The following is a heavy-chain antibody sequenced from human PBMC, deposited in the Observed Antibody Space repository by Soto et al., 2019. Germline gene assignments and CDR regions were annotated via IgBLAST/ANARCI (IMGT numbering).Heavy chain of an antibody. J-gene: IGHJ4*02. V-gene: IGHV3-23*01. CDR2: ITDTGGDA. CDR3: ARGSTDSYPGSRIFDF. Sequence: PGGSLRLSCVASVLTCGSRAMRWVRQGPGEGLQWVSTITDTGGDAKYADSVRGRFVISRDNSKKTLYLQMTSLTAEDSAMYYCARGSTDSYPGSRIFDFWGRGTLVTVSS. CDR1: VLTCGSRA. D-gene: IGHD3-10*01.